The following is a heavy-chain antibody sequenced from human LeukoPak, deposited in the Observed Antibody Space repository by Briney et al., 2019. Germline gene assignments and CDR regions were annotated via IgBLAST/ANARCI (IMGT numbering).Heavy chain of an antibody. CDR1: GFTFSRYW. CDR2: MKIEGSEE. CDR3: TRWARYCSSGSCYSWFDP. V-gene: IGHV3-7*01. Sequence: PGGSLRLSCVASGFTFSRYWMSWVRQAPGKGLEWVANMKIEGSEEYYVDSVKGRFTISRDNAKNSLYLQMNSLRVDDTAVYYCTRWARYCSSGSCYSWFDPWGQGTLVTVSS. J-gene: IGHJ5*02. D-gene: IGHD2-15*01.